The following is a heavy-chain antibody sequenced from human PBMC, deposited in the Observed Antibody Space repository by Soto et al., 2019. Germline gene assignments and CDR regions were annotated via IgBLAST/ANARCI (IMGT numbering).Heavy chain of an antibody. D-gene: IGHD3-3*01. CDR1: GYTFTNYA. Sequence: ASVKVSCKASGYTFTNYAMHWVRQAPGQRLEWMGWINAGNGNTKYSQKFQGRVTITSDTSASTAYMELSSLRSEDTGVYYCARDRSPKRIFGVVISGWFDPWGQGTLVTVSS. V-gene: IGHV1-3*01. J-gene: IGHJ5*02. CDR2: INAGNGNT. CDR3: ARDRSPKRIFGVVISGWFDP.